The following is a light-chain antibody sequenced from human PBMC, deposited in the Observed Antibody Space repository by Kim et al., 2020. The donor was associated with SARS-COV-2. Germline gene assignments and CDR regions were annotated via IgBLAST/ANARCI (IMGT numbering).Light chain of an antibody. CDR1: QSIKNW. J-gene: IGKJ1*01. CDR3: QQYNSYWT. V-gene: IGKV1-5*01. CDR2: DAS. Sequence: GDIVTITCRASQSIKNWLAWYQQKPGKAPKVLIYDASSLESGVPSRFSGSGSGTDFTLTISSLQPDDFATYYCQQYNSYWTFGQGTKVEIK.